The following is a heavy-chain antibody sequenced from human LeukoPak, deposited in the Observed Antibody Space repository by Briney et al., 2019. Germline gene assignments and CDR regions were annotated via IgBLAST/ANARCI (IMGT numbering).Heavy chain of an antibody. V-gene: IGHV7-4-1*02. CDR2: INTDTGNP. Sequence: ASVKVSCKASGYTFTKYGVYWVRQAPGQGLEWMGWINTDTGNPTYAQGFTGRFVFSLDTSVSTTYLQISSLKPEDTAVYYCARGIGIGTVLMVHGNMDVWGKGTTVTVPS. CDR1: GYTFTKYG. J-gene: IGHJ6*03. D-gene: IGHD2-8*01. CDR3: ARGIGIGTVLMVHGNMDV.